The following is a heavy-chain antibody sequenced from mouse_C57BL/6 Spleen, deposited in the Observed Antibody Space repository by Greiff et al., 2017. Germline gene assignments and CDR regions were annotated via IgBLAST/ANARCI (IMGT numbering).Heavy chain of an antibody. CDR3: ARSDDYDVSYYARDY. J-gene: IGHJ4*01. V-gene: IGHV1-4*01. CDR2: INPCSGYT. D-gene: IGHD2-4*01. Sequence: VQLLQSGAELARPGASVKMSCKASGYTFTSYTMHWVNQRPGQGLEWIGYINPCSGYTKYNQKFKDKATLTADKSSSTAYMQLSSLTSEDSAVYYSARSDDYDVSYYARDYWGQGTSVTVSA. CDR1: GYTFTSYT.